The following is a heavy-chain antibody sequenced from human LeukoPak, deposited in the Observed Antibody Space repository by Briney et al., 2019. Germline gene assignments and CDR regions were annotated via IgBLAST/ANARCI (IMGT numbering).Heavy chain of an antibody. CDR1: GGSISGSSYY. CDR2: INHSGST. CDR3: ARGRAIFDY. Sequence: SETLSLTCTVSGGSISGSSYYWGWIRQPPGKGLEWIGEINHSGSTNYNPSLKSRVTISVDTSKNQFSLKLSSVTAADTAVYYCARGRAIFDYWGQGTLVTVSS. V-gene: IGHV4-39*07. J-gene: IGHJ4*02.